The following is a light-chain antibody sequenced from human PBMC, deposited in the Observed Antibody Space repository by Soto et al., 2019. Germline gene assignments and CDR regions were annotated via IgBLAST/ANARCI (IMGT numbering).Light chain of an antibody. CDR1: QSVSSN. CDR2: GAS. V-gene: IGKV3-15*01. J-gene: IGKJ4*01. CDR3: QQCDSWPLT. Sequence: EIVMTQSPVTLSVSPGERATLSCRASQSVSSNLAWYQQKPGQAPRLLIHGASNTALGIPARFSGSGSGTEFTLTISSLQSEDFAVYYCQQCDSWPLTFGGGTKVEIK.